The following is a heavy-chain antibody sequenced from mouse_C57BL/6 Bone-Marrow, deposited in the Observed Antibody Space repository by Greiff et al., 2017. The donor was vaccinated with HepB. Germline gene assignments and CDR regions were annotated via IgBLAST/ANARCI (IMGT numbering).Heavy chain of an antibody. Sequence: EVKLVESGGDLVKPGGSLKLSCAASGFTFSSYGMSWVRQTPDKRLEWVATIRSGGSYTYYPDSVKGRFTISRDNAKNTLYLQMSSLKSEDTAMYYCAIRGHYDAMDYWGQGTSVT. CDR1: GFTFSSYG. V-gene: IGHV5-6*02. CDR3: AIRGHYDAMDY. D-gene: IGHD3-3*01. CDR2: IRSGGSYT. J-gene: IGHJ4*01.